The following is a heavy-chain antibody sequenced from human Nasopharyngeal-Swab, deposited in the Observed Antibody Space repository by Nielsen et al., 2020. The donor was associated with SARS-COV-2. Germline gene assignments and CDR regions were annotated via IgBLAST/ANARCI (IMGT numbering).Heavy chain of an antibody. CDR3: AREGEYGAYDAPDY. V-gene: IGHV1-69*10. D-gene: IGHD5-12*01. CDR2: IVPALGLP. J-gene: IGHJ4*02. CDR1: GGTFGSYV. Sequence: SSVQVSCKASGGTFGSYVVSWMRQAPGQGLEWMGGIVPALGLPNYAQKFRGRVTISADRSTTTSYLELSSLRSEDTAIYYCAREGEYGAYDAPDYWGQGTLVTVSS.